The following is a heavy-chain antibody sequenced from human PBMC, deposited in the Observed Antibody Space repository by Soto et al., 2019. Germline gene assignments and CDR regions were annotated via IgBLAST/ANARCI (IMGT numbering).Heavy chain of an antibody. CDR1: GGSISSSSYY. CDR3: ARHGGRGSSSLLDY. J-gene: IGHJ4*02. CDR2: IYYSGST. Sequence: QLQLQESGPGLVKPSETLSLTCTVSGGSISSSSYYWGWIRQPPGKGLEWIGSIYYSGSTYYNPSLKSRVTISVDTSKNQFSLKLSSVTAADTAVYYCARHGGRGSSSLLDYWGQGTLVTVSS. D-gene: IGHD6-6*01. V-gene: IGHV4-39*01.